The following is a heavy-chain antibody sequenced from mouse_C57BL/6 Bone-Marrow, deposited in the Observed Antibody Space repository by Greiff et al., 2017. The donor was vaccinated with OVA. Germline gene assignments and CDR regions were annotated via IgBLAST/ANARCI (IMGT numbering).Heavy chain of an antibody. CDR2: IYPRSGNT. V-gene: IGHV1-81*01. CDR3: ASRRGYYSNWAY. Sequence: VQLQESGAELARPGASVKLSCKASGYTFTSYGISWVKQRTGQGLEWIGEIYPRSGNTYYNEKFKGKATLTADKSSSTAYMELRSLTSEDSAVYFCASRRGYYSNWAYWGQGTLVTVSA. CDR1: GYTFTSYG. D-gene: IGHD2-5*01. J-gene: IGHJ3*01.